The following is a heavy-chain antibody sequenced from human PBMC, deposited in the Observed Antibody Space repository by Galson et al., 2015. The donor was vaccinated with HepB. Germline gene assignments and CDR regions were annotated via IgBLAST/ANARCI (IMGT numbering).Heavy chain of an antibody. CDR3: AKGRPERPPEHRGYDLPDY. J-gene: IGHJ4*02. CDR1: GFTFSSYA. V-gene: IGHV3-23*01. Sequence: SLRLSCAASGFTFSSYAMNWVRQAPGKGLEWVSGIGVNDGSIYYANSVKGRFTISRDNSKNTLYLQANGLRVEDTAIYYCAKGRPERPPEHRGYDLPDYWGQGTLVTVST. D-gene: IGHD5-12*01. CDR2: IGVNDGSI.